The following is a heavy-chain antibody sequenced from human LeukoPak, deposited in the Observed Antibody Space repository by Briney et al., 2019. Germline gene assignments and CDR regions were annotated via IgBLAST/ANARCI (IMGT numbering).Heavy chain of an antibody. Sequence: PGGSLRLSCAASGFTFSSYWMSWVRQAPGKGLEWVANIKQDGSVKYYVDSVRGRFTISRDNAKNSLYLQMDGLTVEDTAVYFCARGGLTGYRYNWIDPWGQGILVAVSS. V-gene: IGHV3-7*01. CDR1: GFTFSSYW. CDR2: IKQDGSVK. CDR3: ARGGLTGYRYNWIDP. J-gene: IGHJ5*02. D-gene: IGHD3-9*01.